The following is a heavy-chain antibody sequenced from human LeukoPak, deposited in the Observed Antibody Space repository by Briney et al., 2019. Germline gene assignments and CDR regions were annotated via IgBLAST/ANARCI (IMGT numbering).Heavy chain of an antibody. CDR2: INHGGST. J-gene: IGHJ4*02. V-gene: IGHV4-34*01. CDR3: ARQSTVTYHFDY. D-gene: IGHD4-17*01. CDR1: GGSFSGYA. Sequence: SEKVSLTCAVYGGSFSGYAWSWIRQPPGKGLEWIGEINHGGSTNYHPSLKSRVTILVDTSKNQFSLKLNSVTAADTAIYYCARQSTVTYHFDYWGQGTL.